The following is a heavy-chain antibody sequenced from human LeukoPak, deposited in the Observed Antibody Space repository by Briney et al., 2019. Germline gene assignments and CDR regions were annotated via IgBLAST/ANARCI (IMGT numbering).Heavy chain of an antibody. CDR2: ISLTGET. CDR1: GFTFSSYAM. Sequence: PGGSLRLSCVASGFTFSSYAMRWVRQPPGQGLEWIGEISLTGETNYNPSLNGRVTMSLDESRNQLSLDLTSVTAADTAIYYCSRESGAFCPFGYWGQGTLVIVPP. J-gene: IGHJ4*02. V-gene: IGHV4-4*02. D-gene: IGHD1-26*01. CDR3: SRESGAFCPFGY.